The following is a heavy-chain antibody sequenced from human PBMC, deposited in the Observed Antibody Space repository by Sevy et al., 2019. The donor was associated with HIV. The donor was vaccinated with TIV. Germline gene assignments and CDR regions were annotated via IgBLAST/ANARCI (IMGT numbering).Heavy chain of an antibody. V-gene: IGHV3-11*01. CDR1: GFTFSDYY. CDR2: ISSRGSTI. Sequence: GGFLRLSCAASGFTFSDYYMSWIRQAPGKGLEWVSYISSRGSTIYYADSVKGRFTISRDNAKNSLNLQMNSLTAEDTAVYYCPRAAATSRYCSSTSCYRPMDVWGQGTTVTVSS. D-gene: IGHD2-2*01. J-gene: IGHJ6*02. CDR3: PRAAATSRYCSSTSCYRPMDV.